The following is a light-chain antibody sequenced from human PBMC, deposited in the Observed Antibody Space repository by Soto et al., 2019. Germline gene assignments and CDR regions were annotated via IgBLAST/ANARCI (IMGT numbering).Light chain of an antibody. CDR2: EAD. Sequence: QSALTQPASGSGSPGQSISISCTGSRSDVGSYNFVSWYQLFPGKAPKLIIYEADKRPSGVSSRFSGSKSGFTASLTISGLQAEDEAYYFCSSYAGDSALIFGGGTKLTVL. J-gene: IGLJ2*01. CDR1: RSDVGSYNF. CDR3: SSYAGDSALI. V-gene: IGLV2-23*01.